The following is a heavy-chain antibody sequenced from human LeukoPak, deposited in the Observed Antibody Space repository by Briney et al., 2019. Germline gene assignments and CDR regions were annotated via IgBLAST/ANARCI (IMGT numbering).Heavy chain of an antibody. CDR2: ISYDESNE. D-gene: IGHD1-26*01. V-gene: IGHV3-30*03. Sequence: GGSLRLSCAASRFTFSDYGMHWVRQAPGKGLEWVAVISYDESNEYYADSVRGRFTISRDNSKNTLYLQMNSLRGEDTAVYYCARDPYSGTYGDTYYYYMDVWGKGTTVTISS. J-gene: IGHJ6*03. CDR3: ARDPYSGTYGDTYYYYMDV. CDR1: RFTFSDYG.